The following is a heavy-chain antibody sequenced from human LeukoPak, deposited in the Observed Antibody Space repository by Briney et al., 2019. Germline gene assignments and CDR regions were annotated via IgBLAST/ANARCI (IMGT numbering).Heavy chain of an antibody. CDR1: GFTFSSYG. D-gene: IGHD3-22*01. J-gene: IGHJ5*02. CDR3: AKSDYYYDSSGYIPPNWFDP. V-gene: IGHV3-30*18. Sequence: GGSLRLSCAASGFTFSSYGMHWVRQAPAKGLEWVAVISYDGSNKYYADSVKGRFTISRDNSKNTLYLQMNSLRAEDTAVYYCAKSDYYYDSSGYIPPNWFDPWGQGTLVTVSS. CDR2: ISYDGSNK.